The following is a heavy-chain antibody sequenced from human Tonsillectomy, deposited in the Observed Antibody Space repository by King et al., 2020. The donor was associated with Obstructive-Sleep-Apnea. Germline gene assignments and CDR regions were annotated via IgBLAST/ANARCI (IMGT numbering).Heavy chain of an antibody. D-gene: IGHD3-3*01. V-gene: IGHV4-30-4*01. Sequence: VQLQESGPGLVKPLQTLSLTCTVSGGSISSGDYYWSWSRQPPGKGLEWIGYIFYNGGTYYKPSLKSRVTIAVDTSRNQFSLKLSSVTAADTAVYYCDRDWNWGQGTLVTVSS. CDR3: DRDWN. J-gene: IGHJ4*02. CDR1: GGSISSGDYY. CDR2: IFYNGGT.